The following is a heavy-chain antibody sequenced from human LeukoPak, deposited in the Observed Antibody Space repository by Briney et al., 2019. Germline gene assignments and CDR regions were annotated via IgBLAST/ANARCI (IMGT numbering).Heavy chain of an antibody. CDR3: ARTYCGGGSCYSGRGWFDP. Sequence: SETLSLTCTVSGGSISNYYWSWIRQPAGKGLERIGRIYTTGGTNYNPSLKSRVTMSVDTSKNQFSLKLSSVTAVDTAVYYCARTYCGGGSCYSGRGWFDPWGQGTLVTVSS. CDR2: IYTTGGT. V-gene: IGHV4-4*07. J-gene: IGHJ5*02. D-gene: IGHD2-15*01. CDR1: GGSISNYY.